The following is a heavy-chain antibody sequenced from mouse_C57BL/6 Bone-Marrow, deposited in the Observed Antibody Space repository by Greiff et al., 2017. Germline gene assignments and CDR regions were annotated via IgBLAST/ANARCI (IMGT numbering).Heavy chain of an antibody. CDR2: IYPGDGDT. CDR3: ARKVYGWYFDV. CDR1: GYAFSSSW. V-gene: IGHV1-82*01. Sequence: VKLQESGPELVKPGASVKISCKASGYAFSSSWMNWVKQRPGKGLEWIGRIYPGDGDTNYNGKFKGKATLTADKSSSTAYMQLSSLTSEDSAVYFCARKVYGWYFDVWGTGTTVTVSS. J-gene: IGHJ1*03. D-gene: IGHD1-1*02.